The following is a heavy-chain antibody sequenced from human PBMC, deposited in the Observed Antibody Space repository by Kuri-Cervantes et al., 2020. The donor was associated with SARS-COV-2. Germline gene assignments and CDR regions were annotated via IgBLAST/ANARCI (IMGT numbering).Heavy chain of an antibody. V-gene: IGHV4-30-4*08. J-gene: IGHJ4*02. CDR1: GFTFSSYS. D-gene: IGHD6-19*01. CDR3: ARAIAVADNIDY. Sequence: SQTLSLTCAASGFTFSSYSMNWVRQPPGKGLEWIGYIYYSGSTYYNPSLKSRVTISVDTSKNQFSLKLSSVTAADTAVYYCARAIAVADNIDYWGQGTLVTVSS. CDR2: IYYSGST.